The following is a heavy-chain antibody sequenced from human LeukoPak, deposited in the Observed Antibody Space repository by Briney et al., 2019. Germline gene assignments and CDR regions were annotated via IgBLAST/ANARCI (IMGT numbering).Heavy chain of an antibody. V-gene: IGHV1-46*04. CDR2: INPSGGST. Sequence: ASVKVSCKASGYTFTSYYIHWVRQAPGQGLEWMGIINPSGGSTSYAQKLQGRVTMTRDTSTSTVYMELSSLRPEDTAVYYCARGLGSGSYYGYWGQGTLVTVSS. CDR1: GYTFTSYY. D-gene: IGHD3-10*01. CDR3: ARGLGSGSYYGY. J-gene: IGHJ4*02.